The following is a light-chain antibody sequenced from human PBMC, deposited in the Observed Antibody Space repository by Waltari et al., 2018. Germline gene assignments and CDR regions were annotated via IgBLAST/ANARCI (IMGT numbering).Light chain of an antibody. V-gene: IGLV2-23*02. CDR3: CSYAGGSVI. CDR2: EVN. Sequence: QSGLTQPASVSGSPGQSSTISCTGSRGDVGSYKLVSWYHRHPGKAPKHIISEVNDRPSGVSNRFSGSKSGNTASLTISGLQAEDEADYYCCSYAGGSVIFGGGTKLTVL. J-gene: IGLJ2*01. CDR1: RGDVGSYKL.